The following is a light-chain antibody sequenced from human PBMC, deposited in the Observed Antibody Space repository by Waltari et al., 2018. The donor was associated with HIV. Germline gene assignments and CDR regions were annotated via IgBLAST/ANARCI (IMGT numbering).Light chain of an antibody. J-gene: IGKJ2*01. CDR1: QSISTTN. CDR2: GAS. CDR3: QLFGSSPRFT. Sequence: ELVLTQSPGTLSLSPGERATLSCRASQSISTTNLAWYQQKPGQSPRLLIYGASSRATGIPDRFSGSGSGTDFTLTISRLEPEDFVVYYCQLFGSSPRFTFGQGTQLEIK. V-gene: IGKV3-20*01.